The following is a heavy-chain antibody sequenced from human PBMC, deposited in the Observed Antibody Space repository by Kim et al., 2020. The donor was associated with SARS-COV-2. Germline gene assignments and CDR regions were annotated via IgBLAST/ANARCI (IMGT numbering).Heavy chain of an antibody. V-gene: IGHV5-51*01. Sequence: CSPSFQGKVTISADKSISTAYLQWSSLKASDTAMYYCARHVTWGVWYYFDYWGQGTLVTVSS. CDR3: ARHVTWGVWYYFDY. D-gene: IGHD7-27*01. J-gene: IGHJ4*02.